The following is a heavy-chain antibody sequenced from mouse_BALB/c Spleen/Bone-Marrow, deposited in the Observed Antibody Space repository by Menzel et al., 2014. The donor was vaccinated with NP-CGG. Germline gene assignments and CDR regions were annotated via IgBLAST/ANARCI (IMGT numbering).Heavy chain of an antibody. CDR3: TRGGAYYRYTSFAY. CDR1: GYTFTSYY. J-gene: IGHJ3*01. V-gene: IGHV1S81*02. CDR2: INPSNGGT. D-gene: IGHD2-14*01. Sequence: QVQLQQSGAELVKPGASAKLSCKASGYTFTSYYMYWVKQRPGQGLEWIGEINPSNGGTNFNEKFKSKATLTVDKSSSTAYMQLSSLTSEDSAVYYCTRGGAYYRYTSFAYWGQGTLVTVSA.